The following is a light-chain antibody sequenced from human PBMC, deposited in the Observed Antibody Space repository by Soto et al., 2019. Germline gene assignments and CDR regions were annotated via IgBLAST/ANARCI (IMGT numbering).Light chain of an antibody. CDR1: SSDVGGYNY. J-gene: IGLJ2*01. Sequence: QSALTQPASVSGSPGQSITISCTGTSSDVGGYNYVSWYQQHPGKAPKLMIYDVSNRPSGVSNRFSGSKSGNTASLTISGHQAEDEADYYCSSYTSSITVFGGGIKLTVL. CDR2: DVS. CDR3: SSYTSSITV. V-gene: IGLV2-14*01.